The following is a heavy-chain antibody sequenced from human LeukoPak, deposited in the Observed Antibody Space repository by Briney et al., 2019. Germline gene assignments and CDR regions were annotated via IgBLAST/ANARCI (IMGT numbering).Heavy chain of an antibody. CDR3: TRDRVGSGSYRDV. CDR1: GYTFTGYY. J-gene: IGHJ6*04. CDR2: INPNSGGT. V-gene: IGHV1-2*06. Sequence: ASVKVSCKASGYTFTGYYMHWVRQAPGQGLEWMGRINPNSGGTNYAQKFQGRVTMTRDTSICTAYMELSRLRSDDTAVYYCTRDRVGSGSYRDVWGKGTTVTVSS. D-gene: IGHD3-10*01.